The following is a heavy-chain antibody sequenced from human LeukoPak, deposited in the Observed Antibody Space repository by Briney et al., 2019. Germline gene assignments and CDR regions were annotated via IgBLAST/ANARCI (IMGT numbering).Heavy chain of an antibody. D-gene: IGHD3-10*01. CDR2: INHSGST. CDR1: CGSFSGYY. CDR3: ARDWRVRGVIITTPIDY. J-gene: IGHJ4*02. Sequence: RPSETLSLTCAVYCGSFSGYYWSWIRQPPGKGLEWIGEINHSGSTNYNPSLKSRVTISVDTSKNQFSMKLSSVTAADAAVYDCARDWRVRGVIITTPIDYWGQGTLVTVSS. V-gene: IGHV4-34*01.